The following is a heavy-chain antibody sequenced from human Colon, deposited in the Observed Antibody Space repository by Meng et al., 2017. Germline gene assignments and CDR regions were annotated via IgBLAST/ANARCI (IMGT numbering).Heavy chain of an antibody. CDR2: ARIDYANT. D-gene: IGHD3-16*01. CDR3: ARDYWGSLDF. CDR1: GASVRSPDHQ. V-gene: IGHV4-61*08. Sequence: QVQLEEPGPGLVRPSETLFLICAVSGASVRSPDHQWGWVRQPPGKGLEWIGYARIDYANTNYNPSLKSRVNVSLDTSKNQFSLNVRSVTAADTAVYYCARDYWGSLDFWGQGILVTVSS. J-gene: IGHJ4*02.